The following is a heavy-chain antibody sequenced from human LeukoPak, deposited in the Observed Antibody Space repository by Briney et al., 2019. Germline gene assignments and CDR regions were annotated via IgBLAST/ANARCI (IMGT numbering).Heavy chain of an antibody. V-gene: IGHV5-10-1*01. J-gene: IGHJ4*02. CDR3: ARQGHNFFDY. CDR2: IDPSDSYT. Sequence: GESLKISCKGSGYRFSRYWITWVRQMPGKGLEWMGRIDPSDSYTNYSPSFQGHVTISADKSISTAYLQWSTLKASDTAMYYCARQGHNFFDYWGQGTLVTVSS. CDR1: GYRFSRYW.